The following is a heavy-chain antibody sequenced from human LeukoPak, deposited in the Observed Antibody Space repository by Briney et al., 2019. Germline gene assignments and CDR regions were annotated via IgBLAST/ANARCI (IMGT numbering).Heavy chain of an antibody. D-gene: IGHD4-17*01. CDR2: ISGSGGST. CDR3: AKVIHDYGDYPTDY. CDR1: GFTFSSYG. J-gene: IGHJ4*02. Sequence: GGSLRLSCAASGFTFSSYGMHWVRQAPGKGLEWVSAISGSGGSTYYADSVKGRFTISRDNSKNTLYLQMNSLRAEDTAVYYCAKVIHDYGDYPTDYWGQGTLVTVSS. V-gene: IGHV3-23*01.